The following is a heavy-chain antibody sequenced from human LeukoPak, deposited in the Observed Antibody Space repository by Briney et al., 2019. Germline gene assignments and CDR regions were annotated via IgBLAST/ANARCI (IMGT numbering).Heavy chain of an antibody. CDR1: GFTFSSYG. CDR3: AKDSTGRGYSGYESDFDY. V-gene: IGHV3-30*02. CDR2: IRYDGSNK. D-gene: IGHD5-12*01. Sequence: PGGSLRLSCAASGFTFSSYGMHWVRQAPGKGLEWVAFIRYDGSNKYYADSAKGRFTISRDNSKNTLYLQMNSLRAEDTAVYYCAKDSTGRGYSGYESDFDYWGQGTLVTVSS. J-gene: IGHJ4*02.